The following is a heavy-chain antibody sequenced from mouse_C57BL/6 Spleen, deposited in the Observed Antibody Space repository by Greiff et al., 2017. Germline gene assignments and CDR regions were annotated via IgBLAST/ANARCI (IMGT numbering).Heavy chain of an antibody. D-gene: IGHD4-1*01. CDR2: IDPSDSYT. CDR1: GYTFTSYW. CDR3: ARSGTGTGY. Sequence: VQLQQPGAELVKPGASVKLSCKASGYTFTSYWMQWVKQRPGQGLEWIGEIDPSDSYTNYNQKFKGKATLTVDTSSSTAYMQLRSLTSEDSAVYYCARSGTGTGYWGQGTTLTVSS. J-gene: IGHJ2*01. V-gene: IGHV1-50*01.